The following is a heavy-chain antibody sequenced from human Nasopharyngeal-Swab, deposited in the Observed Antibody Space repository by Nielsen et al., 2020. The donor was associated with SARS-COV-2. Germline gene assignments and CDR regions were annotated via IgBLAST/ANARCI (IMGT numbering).Heavy chain of an antibody. Sequence: GGSLRLSCAASGFTFSSYGMHWVRQAPGKGLEWVAVISYDGSNKYYADSVKGRFTISRDNSKNTLHLQMNSLRAEDTAVYYCAKTVEYYGSGEGYYGMDVWGQGTTVTVSS. CDR3: AKTVEYYGSGEGYYGMDV. V-gene: IGHV3-30*18. CDR2: ISYDGSNK. J-gene: IGHJ6*02. D-gene: IGHD3-10*01. CDR1: GFTFSSYG.